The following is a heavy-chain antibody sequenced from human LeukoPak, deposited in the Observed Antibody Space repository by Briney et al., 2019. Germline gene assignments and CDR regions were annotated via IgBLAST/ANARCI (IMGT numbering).Heavy chain of an antibody. D-gene: IGHD3-10*01. Sequence: SETLSLTCTVSGRSISSSSYYWGWIRQPPGKGLEWIGSIYYSGSTYYNPSLKSRVTISVDTSKNQFSLKLSSVTAADTAVYYCARKRGWFGELLSEYYFDYWGQATLVTVSS. J-gene: IGHJ4*02. CDR3: ARKRGWFGELLSEYYFDY. CDR2: IYYSGST. V-gene: IGHV4-39*01. CDR1: GRSISSSSYY.